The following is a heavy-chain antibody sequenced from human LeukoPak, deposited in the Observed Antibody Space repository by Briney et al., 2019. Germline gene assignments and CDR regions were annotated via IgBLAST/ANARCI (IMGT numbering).Heavy chain of an antibody. CDR1: GFTFSSYS. J-gene: IGHJ2*01. D-gene: IGHD4-17*01. CDR2: IRSSSSTI. CDR3: ARGRVFGDYDWYFDL. Sequence: PGGSLRLSCAASGFTFSSYSTNWVRQAPGKGLEWVSYIRSSSSTIYYADSVKGRFTISRDNAKNSLYLQMNSLRDEDTAVYYCARGRVFGDYDWYFDLWGRGTLVTVSS. V-gene: IGHV3-48*02.